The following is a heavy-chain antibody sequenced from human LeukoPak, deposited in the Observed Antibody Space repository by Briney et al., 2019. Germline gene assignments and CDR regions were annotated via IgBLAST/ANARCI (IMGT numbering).Heavy chain of an antibody. J-gene: IGHJ3*02. CDR2: INPNSGGT. V-gene: IGHV1-2*02. Sequence: ASVKVSCKASGYTFTGYYMHWVRQAPGQGLEWMGWINPNSGGTNCAQKFQGRVTMTRDTSISTAYMELSRLRSDDTAVYYCARQQWLVNAFDIWGQGTMVTVSS. CDR1: GYTFTGYY. D-gene: IGHD6-19*01. CDR3: ARQQWLVNAFDI.